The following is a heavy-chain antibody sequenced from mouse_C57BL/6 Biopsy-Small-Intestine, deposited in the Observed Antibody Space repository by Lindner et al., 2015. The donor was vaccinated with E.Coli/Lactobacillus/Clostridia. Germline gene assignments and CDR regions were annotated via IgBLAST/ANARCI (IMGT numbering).Heavy chain of an antibody. CDR1: GGTFSSYG. V-gene: IGHV1-81*01. Sequence: SVKVSCKTSGGTFSSYGLSWVRQAPGQGLEWMGRIIPILNIANYAQKFQGRVTITADKSTNTAYMELISLRSEDTAVYYCARGVEYTYGFDDAFYIWGQGTMVTVSS. J-gene: IGHJ3*01. CDR2: IIPILNIA. D-gene: IGHD1-1*01. CDR3: ARGVEYTYGFDDAFYI.